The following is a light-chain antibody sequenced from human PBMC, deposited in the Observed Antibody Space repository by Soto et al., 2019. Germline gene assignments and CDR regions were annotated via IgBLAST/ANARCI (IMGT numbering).Light chain of an antibody. Sequence: QSVLTHPASVSGSPGQSITISCTGTSSDVGSYNLVSWYQQHPGKAPKLMIYEGSKRPSGVSNRSSGSKSGNTASLTISGLQAEDEADYYCCSYAGGSTFFYVLGTGTKSPS. J-gene: IGLJ1*01. CDR1: SSDVGSYNL. CDR3: CSYAGGSTFFYV. V-gene: IGLV2-23*03. CDR2: EGS.